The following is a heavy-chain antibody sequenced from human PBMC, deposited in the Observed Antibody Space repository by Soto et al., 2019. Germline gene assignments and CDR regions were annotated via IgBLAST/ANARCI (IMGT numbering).Heavy chain of an antibody. CDR1: AR. V-gene: IGHV6-1*01. CDR2: TYYRSKWYN. J-gene: IGHJ6*04. Sequence: ARRIWNRKSPPRGLEWLGRTYYRSKWYNDYAISVKSRITINPDTSKNQFSLQLNSVTPEDTAVYYCARDQGANNVWGKGTTVTVSS. CDR3: ARDQGANNV.